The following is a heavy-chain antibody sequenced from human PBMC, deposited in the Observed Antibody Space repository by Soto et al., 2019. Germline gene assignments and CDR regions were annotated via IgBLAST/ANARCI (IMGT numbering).Heavy chain of an antibody. CDR2: IFYSGST. J-gene: IGHJ4*02. CDR1: GGSISSSSYY. Sequence: SETLSLTCTVSGGSISSSSYYWGWIRQPPRKGLEWIGSIFYSGSTYYNPSLKSRVTISVDTSKNQFSLKLSSVTAADTAMYYCARDSAGYSIDYWGQGALVTVSS. V-gene: IGHV4-39*02. CDR3: ARDSAGYSIDY. D-gene: IGHD6-13*01.